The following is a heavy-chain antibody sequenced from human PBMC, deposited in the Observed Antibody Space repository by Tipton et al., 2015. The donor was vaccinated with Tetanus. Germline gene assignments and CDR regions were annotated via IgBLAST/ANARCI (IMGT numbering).Heavy chain of an antibody. CDR3: ARGAYSSSAVGDY. J-gene: IGHJ4*02. V-gene: IGHV4-31*03. Sequence: TLSLTCTVSGGSISSGGYYWSWIRQHPGKGLEWIGYIYYSGSTYYNPSLKSRVTISVDTSKNQFSLKLSSVTAADTAVYYCARGAYSSSAVGDYWGQGTLVTVSS. CDR2: IYYSGST. CDR1: GGSISSGGYY. D-gene: IGHD6-6*01.